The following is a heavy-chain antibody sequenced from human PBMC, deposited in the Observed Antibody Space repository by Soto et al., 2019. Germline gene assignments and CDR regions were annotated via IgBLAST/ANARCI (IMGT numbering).Heavy chain of an antibody. Sequence: QLQLQESGPGLVRSSETLSLTCSVSGASISTSSDFWGWIRQAPGKGLEWIGNVYQSGTTRLNPSLNSRFSIFVDRSKNHFSLKLISAPAADRAVYYCARQPESTSYFDYWGQGILVTVSS. CDR1: GASISTSSDF. V-gene: IGHV4-39*01. CDR2: VYQSGTT. J-gene: IGHJ4*02. CDR3: ARQPESTSYFDY. D-gene: IGHD2-2*01.